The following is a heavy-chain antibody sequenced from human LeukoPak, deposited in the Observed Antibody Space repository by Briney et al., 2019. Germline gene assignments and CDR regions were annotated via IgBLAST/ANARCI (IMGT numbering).Heavy chain of an antibody. CDR3: AKDLYDYVWGSPFDY. CDR1: GFTFSSYG. Sequence: GGSLRLSCAASGFTFSSYGMHWVRQAPGKGLEWVAVISYDGSNKYYADSVKGRFTISRDNSKNTLYLQMNSLRAEDTAVYYCAKDLYDYVWGSPFDYWGQGTLVTVSS. D-gene: IGHD3-16*01. V-gene: IGHV3-30*18. J-gene: IGHJ4*02. CDR2: ISYDGSNK.